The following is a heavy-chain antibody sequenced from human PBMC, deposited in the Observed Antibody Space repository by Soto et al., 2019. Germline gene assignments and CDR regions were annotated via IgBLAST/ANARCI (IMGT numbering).Heavy chain of an antibody. CDR1: GGSISSYY. D-gene: IGHD4-17*01. Sequence: SETLSLTCTVSGGSISSYYWSWIRQPPGKGLEWIGYIYYSGSTNYNPSLKSRVTISVDTSKNQFSLKLSSVTAADTAVYYCAIQLISGYGYYFVPGFDYWGQGTLVTVSS. CDR3: AIQLISGYGYYFVPGFDY. CDR2: IYYSGST. V-gene: IGHV4-59*08. J-gene: IGHJ4*02.